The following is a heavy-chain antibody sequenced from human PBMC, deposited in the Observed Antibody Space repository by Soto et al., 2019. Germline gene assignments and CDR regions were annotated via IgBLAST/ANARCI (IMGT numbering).Heavy chain of an antibody. Sequence: QVQLVQSGAEVKKPGSSVKVSCKASGGTFSSYAISWVRQAPGQGLEWMGGIIPIFGTANYAQKFQGGVAITADESTSTACRELSSLRSEDTAVYCWATPLYSSGWYNWFDPWGQGTLVTVSS. D-gene: IGHD6-19*01. J-gene: IGHJ5*02. CDR3: ATPLYSSGWYNWFDP. V-gene: IGHV1-69*12. CDR2: IIPIFGTA. CDR1: GGTFSSYA.